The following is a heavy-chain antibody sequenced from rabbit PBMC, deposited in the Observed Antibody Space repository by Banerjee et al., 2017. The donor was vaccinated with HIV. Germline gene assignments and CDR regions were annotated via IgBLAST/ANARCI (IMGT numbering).Heavy chain of an antibody. CDR2: TYTDVGSI. V-gene: IGHV1S45*01. Sequence: QEHLEESGGGLVQPEGSLTLTCTASGFSFSNKYVMCWVRQAPGKGLEWIACTYTDVGSIVYASWAKGRFTISKPSSTTVTLQMTSLTAADTATYFCARHVHFVGSDLWGQGTLVTVS. J-gene: IGHJ4*01. CDR1: GFSFSNKYV. D-gene: IGHD3-1*01. CDR3: ARHVHFVGSDL.